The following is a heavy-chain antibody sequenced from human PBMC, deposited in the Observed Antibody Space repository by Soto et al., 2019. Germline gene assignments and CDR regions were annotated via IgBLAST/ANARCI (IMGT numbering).Heavy chain of an antibody. J-gene: IGHJ4*02. CDR3: ARGGPPALGIFGVVPVDY. V-gene: IGHV4-34*01. CDR2: INHSGST. CDR1: GGSFSGYG. Sequence: PSETLSLTCAVYGGSFSGYGWSWIRQPPGKGLEWIGEINHSGSTNYNPSLKSRVTISVDTSKNQFSLKLSSVTAADTAVYYCARGGPPALGIFGVVPVDYWGQGTLVTVSS. D-gene: IGHD3-3*01.